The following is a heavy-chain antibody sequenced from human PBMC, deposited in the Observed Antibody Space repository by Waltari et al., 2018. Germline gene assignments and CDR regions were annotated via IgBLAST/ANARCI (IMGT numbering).Heavy chain of an antibody. CDR2: IIPIFGTA. J-gene: IGHJ6*02. V-gene: IGHV1-69*13. CDR1: GGTFSSYA. Sequence: QVQLVQSGAEVKKPGSSVKVSCKASGGTFSSYAISWVRQAPGHGLEWMGGIIPIFGTANYAQKVQGRVTSTADESTSTADMELSSLRAEDTSVYYCASPPWGAAAGTSYYYGMDVWGQGTTVTVS. D-gene: IGHD6-13*01. CDR3: ASPPWGAAAGTSYYYGMDV.